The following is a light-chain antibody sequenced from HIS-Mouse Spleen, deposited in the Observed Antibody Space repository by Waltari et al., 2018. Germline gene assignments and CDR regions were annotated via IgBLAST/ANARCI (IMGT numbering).Light chain of an antibody. Sequence: QSALTQPASVSGSPGQSITISCTGTSSYVWSYNLVSWYQQHPGKAPKLMIYEGSKRPSGVSNRFSGSKSGNTASLTISGLQAEDEADYYCCSYAGSSTLVFGGGTKLTVL. CDR3: CSYAGSSTLV. CDR2: EGS. CDR1: SSYVWSYNL. V-gene: IGLV2-23*01. J-gene: IGLJ2*01.